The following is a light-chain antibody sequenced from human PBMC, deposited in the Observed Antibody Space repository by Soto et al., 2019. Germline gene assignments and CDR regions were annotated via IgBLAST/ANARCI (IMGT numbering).Light chain of an antibody. CDR1: QSVSSSY. Sequence: ERVMTQSPATLSVSPGERARLYCRASQSVSSSYLAWYRQKPGQAPRLLIYEALNRATGIPARFSGSASGTDFNLTISSLETEDFAVYYCQQRNNWPLTFGGGTKVDIK. CDR2: EAL. CDR3: QQRNNWPLT. V-gene: IGKV3-11*01. J-gene: IGKJ4*02.